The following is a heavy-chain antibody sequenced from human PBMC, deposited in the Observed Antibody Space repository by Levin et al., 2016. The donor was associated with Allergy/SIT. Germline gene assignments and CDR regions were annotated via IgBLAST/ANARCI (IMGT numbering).Heavy chain of an antibody. V-gene: IGHV1-69*02. CDR2: IIPSLDIT. CDR3: AAIVGPLIDD. J-gene: IGHJ4*02. Sequence: WVRQAPGQGLEWMGRIIPSLDITAYAQKFQGRVTISADRSTSAAYLEVDRLRSEDAAVYFCAAIVGPLIDDWGQGTLVTVSS. D-gene: IGHD1-26*01.